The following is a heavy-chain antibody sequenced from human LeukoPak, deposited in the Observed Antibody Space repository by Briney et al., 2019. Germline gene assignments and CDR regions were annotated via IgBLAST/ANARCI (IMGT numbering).Heavy chain of an antibody. CDR2: ISGSGGST. V-gene: IGHV3-23*01. CDR1: GFTFSSYA. CDR3: AKRAFYDFWSGYYWYYFDY. D-gene: IGHD3-3*01. Sequence: GGSLRLSCAASGFTFSSYAMSWVRQAPGKGLEWVSAISGSGGSTYYADSVKGRFTISRDNSKNTLYLQINSLRAEDTAVYYCAKRAFYDFWSGYYWYYFDYWGQGTLVTVSS. J-gene: IGHJ4*02.